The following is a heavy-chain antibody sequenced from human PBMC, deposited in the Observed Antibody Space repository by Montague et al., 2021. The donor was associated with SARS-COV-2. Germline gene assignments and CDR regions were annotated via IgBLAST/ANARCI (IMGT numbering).Heavy chain of an antibody. CDR3: ARVRYYGSGTSLGMDV. CDR1: GGSISSYY. D-gene: IGHD3-10*01. V-gene: IGHV4-59*12. J-gene: IGHJ6*02. Sequence: SETLSLTCTVSGGSISSYYWSWIRQPPGRGLQWIGYISYGGSTNYNPSLKSRVTISVDTSKNHLTLRLSSVTAADTAVYYCARVRYYGSGTSLGMDVWGQGTTVTVSS. CDR2: ISYGGST.